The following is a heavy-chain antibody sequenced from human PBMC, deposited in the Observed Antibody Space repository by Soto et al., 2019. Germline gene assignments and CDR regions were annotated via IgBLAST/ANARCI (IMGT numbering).Heavy chain of an antibody. V-gene: IGHV3-30-3*01. CDR3: ARVHGYYYDTSGYYYDY. J-gene: IGHJ4*02. CDR1: GFTFSNYS. CDR2: ISYDGSNK. D-gene: IGHD3-22*01. Sequence: PGGSLRLSCAASGFTFSNYSMHWVRQAPGKGLEWVAVISYDGSNKYYADSVKGRFTISRDNSKNTLYLQMNSLRAEDTAVYYCARVHGYYYDTSGYYYDYLGQGTLVTVSS.